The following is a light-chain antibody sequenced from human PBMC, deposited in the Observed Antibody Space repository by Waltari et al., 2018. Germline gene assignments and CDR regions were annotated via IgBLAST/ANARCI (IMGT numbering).Light chain of an antibody. CDR1: SGHSSNI. CDR3: QTGGHGTWV. CDR2: VNRDGSH. V-gene: IGLV4-69*01. J-gene: IGLJ3*02. Sequence: QLVVTQSPSASASLGASVKLTCTLSSGHSSNIIAWLQQQPGKGPRYLMKVNRDGSHSRGDVIPDRFSGSSSGAERHLTISSLQAEDEADYYCQTGGHGTWVFGGGTKLTVL.